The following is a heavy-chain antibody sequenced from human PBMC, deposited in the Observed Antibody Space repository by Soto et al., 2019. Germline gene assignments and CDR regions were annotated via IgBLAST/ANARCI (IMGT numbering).Heavy chain of an antibody. J-gene: IGHJ6*03. D-gene: IGHD3-10*01. CDR2: INSDGSST. CDR1: GFTFSSYW. V-gene: IGHV3-74*01. Sequence: GGSLRLSCAASGFTFSSYWMHWVRQAPGKGLVWVSRINSDGSSTSYADSVKGRFTISRDNAKNTLYLQMNSLRAEDTAVYYCARDLSRSYYYYYYYMDVWGKGTTVTVSS. CDR3: ARDLSRSYYYYYYYMDV.